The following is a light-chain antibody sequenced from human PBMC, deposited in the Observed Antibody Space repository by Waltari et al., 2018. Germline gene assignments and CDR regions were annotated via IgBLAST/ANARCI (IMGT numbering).Light chain of an antibody. V-gene: IGLV2-8*01. CDR2: EVT. J-gene: IGLJ2*01. Sequence: SALTQPPSPSGSLGPFVTISCPGTGSDVGGPKYVPWYQQYPGKAPKLLIYEVTKRPSGVPDRFSGSKSGNTASLTVSGLRAEDEGDYYCSSYAATNNVIFGGGTNLTVL. CDR1: GSDVGGPKY. CDR3: SSYAATNNVI.